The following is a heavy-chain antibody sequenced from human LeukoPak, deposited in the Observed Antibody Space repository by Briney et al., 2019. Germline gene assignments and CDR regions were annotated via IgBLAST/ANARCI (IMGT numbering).Heavy chain of an antibody. CDR3: ARSPRYSRLNRG. Sequence: GGSLRLSCATSGFTFSTYSMNWVRQAPGKGLEGVSSISSSSSYIYYADSVKGRFTISRDNAKNSLYLQMNSLRAEDTALYYCARSPRYSRLNRGWGQGTLVTVSS. D-gene: IGHD6-13*01. V-gene: IGHV3-21*01. CDR1: GFTFSTYS. CDR2: ISSSSSYI. J-gene: IGHJ4*02.